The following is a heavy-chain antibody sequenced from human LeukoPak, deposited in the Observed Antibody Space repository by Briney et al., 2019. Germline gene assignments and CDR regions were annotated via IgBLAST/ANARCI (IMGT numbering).Heavy chain of an antibody. CDR3: ARIISLRRFDY. D-gene: IGHD4-17*01. Sequence: KPSETLSLTCAVYGGSFSGYYWSWIRQPPGKGLEWIGEINHSGSTNYNPSLKSRVTISVDTSKNQFSLKLSYVTAADTAVYYCARIISLRRFDYWGQGTLVTVSS. CDR1: GGSFSGYY. J-gene: IGHJ4*02. CDR2: INHSGST. V-gene: IGHV4-34*01.